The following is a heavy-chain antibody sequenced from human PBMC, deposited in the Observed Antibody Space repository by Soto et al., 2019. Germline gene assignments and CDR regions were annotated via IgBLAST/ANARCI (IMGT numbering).Heavy chain of an antibody. CDR1: GFTFSNYD. V-gene: IGHV3-13*01. CDR2: MGAASDT. D-gene: IGHD7-27*01. CDR3: ARGVLGPGDYYYGMDV. J-gene: IGHJ6*02. Sequence: GGSLRLSCAASGFTFSNYDMHWVRQAPGEGLEWVSGMGAASDTYYPVSVQGRFTVSRDNAKKSLYLHMNSLRAGDTAVYYCARGVLGPGDYYYGMDVWGQGTTFTVSS.